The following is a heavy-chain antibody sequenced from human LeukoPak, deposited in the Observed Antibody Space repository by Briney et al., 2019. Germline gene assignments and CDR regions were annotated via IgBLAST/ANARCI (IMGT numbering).Heavy chain of an antibody. Sequence: KSSETLSLTCTVSGGSISSYYWSWIRQPPGKGLEWIGYIYYSRSTNYNPSLKSRVTISVDKSKNHFSLELTSVTAADTAVYYCTCHSGWSGPSEWGQGTLVIVSS. CDR3: TCHSGWSGPSE. D-gene: IGHD6-19*01. CDR1: GGSISSYY. V-gene: IGHV4-59*12. CDR2: IYYSRST. J-gene: IGHJ4*02.